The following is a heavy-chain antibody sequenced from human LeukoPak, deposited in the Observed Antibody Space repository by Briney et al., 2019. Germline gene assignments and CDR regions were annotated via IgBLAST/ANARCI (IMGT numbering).Heavy chain of an antibody. J-gene: IGHJ6*03. CDR2: ISAYNGNT. Sequence: ASVKVSCKASGYTFTSYGISWVRQAPGQGLEWMGWISAYNGNTNYAQKLQGRVTLTTDTSTSTAYMELRSLRSDDTAVYYCARALGATGRYYYYYYMDVWGKGTTVTVSS. V-gene: IGHV1-18*01. D-gene: IGHD1-26*01. CDR1: GYTFTSYG. CDR3: ARALGATGRYYYYYYMDV.